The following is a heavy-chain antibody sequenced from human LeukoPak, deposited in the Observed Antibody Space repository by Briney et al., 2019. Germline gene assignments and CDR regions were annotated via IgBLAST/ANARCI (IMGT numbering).Heavy chain of an antibody. J-gene: IGHJ6*02. CDR1: GFTFSSYD. D-gene: IGHD3-3*01. V-gene: IGHV3-13*01. Sequence: GGSLRLSCAASGFTFSSYDMHWVRQATGKGLEWVSAIGTAGDTYYPGSVKGRFTISSENAKNSLYLQMNSLRAGDTAVYYCARAPRDTNDFWGGYRTRYHYGMDVWGQGTTVTVSS. CDR2: IGTAGDT. CDR3: ARAPRDTNDFWGGYRTRYHYGMDV.